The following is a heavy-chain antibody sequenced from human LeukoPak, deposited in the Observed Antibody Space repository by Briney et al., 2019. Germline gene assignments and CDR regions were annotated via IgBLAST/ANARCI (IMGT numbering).Heavy chain of an antibody. CDR2: IYYSGST. V-gene: IGHV4-59*01. Sequence: SETLSLTCAVSGGSISSYYWSWIRQPPGKGLEWIGYIYYSGSTNYNPYLESRVTISVDTSKNQFSLKLSSVTAADTAVYHCAIGTGVVVTPYYFDYWGQGTLVTVSS. CDR1: GGSISSYY. D-gene: IGHD3-22*01. J-gene: IGHJ4*02. CDR3: AIGTGVVVTPYYFDY.